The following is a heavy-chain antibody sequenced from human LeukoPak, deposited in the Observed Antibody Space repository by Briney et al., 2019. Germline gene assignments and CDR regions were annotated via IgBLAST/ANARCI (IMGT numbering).Heavy chain of an antibody. V-gene: IGHV3-23*01. CDR2: ISDSGDKT. D-gene: IGHD5-24*01. CDR1: GFTFSNYA. Sequence: GGSLRLSCAASGFTFSNYAMSWVRQAPGKGLECVSAISDSGDKTDYADSVRGRFTISRDNSKNTLYLQMNSLRAEDTAVYYCARGSLWLQLDYWGQGTLVTVSS. CDR3: ARGSLWLQLDY. J-gene: IGHJ4*02.